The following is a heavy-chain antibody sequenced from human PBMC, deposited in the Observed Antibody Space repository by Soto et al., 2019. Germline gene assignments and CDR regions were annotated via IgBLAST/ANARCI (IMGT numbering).Heavy chain of an antibody. CDR3: RCTLVTPGYGLTFNI. D-gene: IGHD2-8*01. CDR1: GFTFSSSD. V-gene: IGHV3-21*02. J-gene: IGHJ3*02. Sequence: EVQLVESGGGLVKPGGSLRLSCAASGFTFSSSDMTWVRQAPGKGLEWVSSISSTSTYIYYADSVKDRFTISRDNAKNIGKPQMTNLSADDTAVDYCRCTLVTPGYGLTFNIWGQGTRANIS. CDR2: ISSTSTYI.